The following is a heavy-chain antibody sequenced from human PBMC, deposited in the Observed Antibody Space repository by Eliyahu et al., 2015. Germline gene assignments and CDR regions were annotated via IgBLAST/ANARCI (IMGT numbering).Heavy chain of an antibody. CDR1: GFTFRSHN. V-gene: IGHV3-21*02. Sequence: EVQLVESGGGLVKPGGSLRLSCVAXGFTFRSHNMNWVRQAPGKGLEWVSSISSTTAYIYYADSVKGRFTISRDNAKNSLDLEMNSLTVEDTAVYYCARGEHSASFDHWGQGILVTVSS. CDR3: ARGEHSASFDH. J-gene: IGHJ4*02. CDR2: ISSTTAYI. D-gene: IGHD6-6*01.